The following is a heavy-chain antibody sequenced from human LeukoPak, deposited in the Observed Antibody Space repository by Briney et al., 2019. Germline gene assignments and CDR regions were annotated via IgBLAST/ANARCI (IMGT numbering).Heavy chain of an antibody. J-gene: IGHJ4*02. CDR2: IYPADSDT. V-gene: IGHV5-51*01. CDR3: ARRRPFGELLSIDY. CDR1: GYSFTSYY. D-gene: IGHD3-10*01. Sequence: RGESLKISCKGSGYSFTSYYIGWVRQMPGKGLEWMGIIYPADSDTRYSPSFQGQVTFSADKSISTAYLQWSSLKASDTAMYYCARRRPFGELLSIDYWGQGTLVTVSS.